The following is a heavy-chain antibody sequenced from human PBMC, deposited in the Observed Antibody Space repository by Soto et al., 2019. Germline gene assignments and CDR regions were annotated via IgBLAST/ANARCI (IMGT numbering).Heavy chain of an antibody. J-gene: IGHJ4*02. CDR1: GASIITDNYF. CDR3: ARRRASDYGGNHHPYYFDR. D-gene: IGHD4-17*01. V-gene: IGHV4-39*01. CDR2: ISYSGRT. Sequence: PSETLSVTCTVSGASIITDNYFWVWIRQSPRRGLELIGSISYSGRTYDNPSLQSRVTISIDASKNQFSLKLTSVTTADTAVYYCARRRASDYGGNHHPYYFDRWGQGALVTVSS.